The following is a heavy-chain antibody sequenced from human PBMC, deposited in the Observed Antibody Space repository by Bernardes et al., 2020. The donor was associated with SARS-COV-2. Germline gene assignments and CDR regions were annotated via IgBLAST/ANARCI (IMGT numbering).Heavy chain of an antibody. CDR1: GFTFSTYA. V-gene: IGHV3-23*01. J-gene: IGHJ4*02. Sequence: GGSLRLSCAASGFTFSTYAMSWVRQAPGKGLEWVSAITGSSDSTFYADSVKGRFTISRDNSKNTLYLQMNSLRAEDTAVYYCAKTPWELHLFDYWGQGNLVTVSS. CDR3: AKTPWELHLFDY. CDR2: ITGSSDST. D-gene: IGHD1-26*01.